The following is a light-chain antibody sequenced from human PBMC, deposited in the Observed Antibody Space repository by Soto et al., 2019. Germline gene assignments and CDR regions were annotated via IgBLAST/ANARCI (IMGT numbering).Light chain of an antibody. CDR3: CSYGGSSALPYV. J-gene: IGLJ1*01. CDR2: EVT. Sequence: QSALAQPASVSGSPEQSVTISCTGTSSDVGTYNLVSWYQQHPGKAPKLIIYEVTERPSGVSNRFSGSKFGNTASLTISGLLPEDEAYYYCCSYGGSSALPYVFGTGTKVTVL. CDR1: SSDVGTYNL. V-gene: IGLV2-23*02.